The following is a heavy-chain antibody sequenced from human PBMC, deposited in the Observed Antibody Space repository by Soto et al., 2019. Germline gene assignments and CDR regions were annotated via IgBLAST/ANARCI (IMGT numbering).Heavy chain of an antibody. CDR1: GFTFSNNA. D-gene: IGHD5-12*01. V-gene: IGHV3-23*01. J-gene: IGHJ4*02. CDR2: ISGSGGST. Sequence: GGSLRLSCAASGFTFSNNAMNWVRQAPGKGLEWVSGISGSGGSTYYADSVKGRFTISRDNSKNTLYLQMNSLRAVDTAIYYCAKDPPGSGPDFDYWGQGTLVTVSS. CDR3: AKDPPGSGPDFDY.